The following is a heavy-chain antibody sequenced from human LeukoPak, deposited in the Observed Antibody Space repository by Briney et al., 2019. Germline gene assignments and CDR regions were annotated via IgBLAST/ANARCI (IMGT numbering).Heavy chain of an antibody. CDR2: ISAYNGNT. Sequence: ATLKVSCKASGYAFTSYGISWVRHAPGQGLEWMGWISAYNGNTNYAQKLQGRVTMTTDTSTSTAYMELRSLRSDDTAVYYCARSWIQLWFSHWFDPWGQGTLVTVSS. V-gene: IGHV1-18*01. CDR1: GYAFTSYG. CDR3: ARSWIQLWFSHWFDP. D-gene: IGHD5-18*01. J-gene: IGHJ5*02.